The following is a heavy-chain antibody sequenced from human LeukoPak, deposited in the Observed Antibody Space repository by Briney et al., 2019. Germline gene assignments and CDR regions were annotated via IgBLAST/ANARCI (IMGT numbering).Heavy chain of an antibody. V-gene: IGHV1-69*06. D-gene: IGHD3-22*01. J-gene: IGHJ4*02. CDR2: IIPIFGTA. CDR3: ARDYYDSSGYYYFDY. Sequence: SVKVSCKASGGTFSSYAISWVRQAPGQGLEWMGGIIPIFGTANYAQKFQGRVTITADKSTSTAYMELSSLRSEDTAVYYCARDYYDSSGYYYFDYWGQGTLVTVSS. CDR1: GGTFSSYA.